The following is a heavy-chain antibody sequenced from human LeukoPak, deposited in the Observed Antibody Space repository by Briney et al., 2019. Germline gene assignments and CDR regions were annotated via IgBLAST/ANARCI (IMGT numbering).Heavy chain of an antibody. D-gene: IGHD3-9*01. CDR1: GGSISTYY. J-gene: IGHJ3*02. Sequence: SETLSLTCSVSGGSISTYYWTWIRQPAGKGLEWIGRIYTSGSTNYNPSLKSRVTMSVDTSKNQFSLKLSSVTAADTAVYYCATDNPVYYDILTGYYLNAFDIWGQGTMVTVSS. CDR3: ATDNPVYYDILTGYYLNAFDI. CDR2: IYTSGST. V-gene: IGHV4-4*07.